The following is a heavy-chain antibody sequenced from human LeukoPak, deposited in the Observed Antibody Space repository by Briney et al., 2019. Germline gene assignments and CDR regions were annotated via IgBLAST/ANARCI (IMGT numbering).Heavy chain of an antibody. CDR3: ARGLGYSSSGYPY. CDR2: IYYSGST. CDR1: GDSISSYY. Sequence: SETLSLTCTVSGDSISSYYWSWIRQPPGKGLEWIGYIYYSGSTNYNPSLKSRVTISVDTSKNQFSLKLSSVTAADTAVYYCARGLGYSSSGYPYWGQGTLVTVSS. J-gene: IGHJ4*02. V-gene: IGHV4-59*01. D-gene: IGHD6-13*01.